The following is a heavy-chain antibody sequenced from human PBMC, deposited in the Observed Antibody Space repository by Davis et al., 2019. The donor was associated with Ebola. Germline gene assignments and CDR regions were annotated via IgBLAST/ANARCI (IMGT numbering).Heavy chain of an antibody. Sequence: GESLKIPCAASGFTFSSYDMHWVRQATGKGLEWVSAIGTAGDTYYPGSVKGRFTISRENAKNSLYLQMNSLRAGDTAVYYCARGQLDAFDIWGQGTMVTVSS. CDR3: ARGQLDAFDI. CDR2: IGTAGDT. CDR1: GFTFSSYD. V-gene: IGHV3-13*01. D-gene: IGHD6-13*01. J-gene: IGHJ3*02.